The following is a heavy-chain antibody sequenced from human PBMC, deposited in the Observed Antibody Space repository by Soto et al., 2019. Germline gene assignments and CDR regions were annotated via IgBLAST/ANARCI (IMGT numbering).Heavy chain of an antibody. Sequence: EVQLLESGGGLVQPGGSLRLSCAASGFTFSSYAMSWVRQAPGKGLEWVSAISGSGGSTYYADSVKGRFTISRDNSKNTMYLQMNSLRAEDTAVNYCAKDRVVPAATIEWALHWFDPWGQGTLVTVSS. CDR1: GFTFSSYA. CDR3: AKDRVVPAATIEWALHWFDP. J-gene: IGHJ5*02. CDR2: ISGSGGST. D-gene: IGHD2-2*01. V-gene: IGHV3-23*01.